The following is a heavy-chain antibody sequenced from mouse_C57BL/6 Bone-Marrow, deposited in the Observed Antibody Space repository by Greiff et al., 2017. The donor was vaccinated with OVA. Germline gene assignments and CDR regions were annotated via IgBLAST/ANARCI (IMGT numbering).Heavy chain of an antibody. CDR1: GFTFSSYA. CDR2: ISDGGSYT. Sequence: EVMLVESGGGLVKPGGSLKLSCAASGFTFSSYAMSWVRQTPEKRLEWVATISDGGSYTYYPDNVKGRCTISRDNAKNNLYLQMSHLKSEDTAMYYCAREKGSYYYGSAWFAYWGQGTLVTVSA. D-gene: IGHD1-1*01. J-gene: IGHJ3*01. V-gene: IGHV5-4*01. CDR3: AREKGSYYYGSAWFAY.